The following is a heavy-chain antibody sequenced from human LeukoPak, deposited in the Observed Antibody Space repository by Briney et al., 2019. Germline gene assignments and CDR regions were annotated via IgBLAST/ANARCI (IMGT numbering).Heavy chain of an antibody. CDR1: GYTFTSYG. CDR2: MNPNSGNT. CDR3: ARGLSQWLVRKPRTYYFDY. J-gene: IGHJ4*02. Sequence: ASVKVSCKASGYTFTSYGINWVRQATGQGLEWMGWMNPNSGNTGYAQKFQGRVTMTRNTSISTAYMELSSLRSEDTAVYYCARGLSQWLVRKPRTYYFDYWGQGTLVTVSS. D-gene: IGHD6-19*01. V-gene: IGHV1-8*02.